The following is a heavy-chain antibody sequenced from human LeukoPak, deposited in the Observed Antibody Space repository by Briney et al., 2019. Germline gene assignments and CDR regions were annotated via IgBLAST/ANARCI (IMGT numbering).Heavy chain of an antibody. CDR3: ARGVYIAAAQYGY. CDR1: GGSFSGYY. J-gene: IGHJ4*02. CDR2: INHSGST. D-gene: IGHD6-13*01. V-gene: IGHV4-34*01. Sequence: PSETLSLTCAVYGGSFSGYYWSWIRQPPGKGLEWIGEINHSGSTNYNPSLKSRVTISVDTSKNQFSLRLSSVTAADTAVYYCARGVYIAAAQYGYWGQGTLVTISS.